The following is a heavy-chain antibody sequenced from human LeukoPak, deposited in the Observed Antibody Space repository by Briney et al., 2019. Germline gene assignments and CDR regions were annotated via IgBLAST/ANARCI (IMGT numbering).Heavy chain of an antibody. CDR2: IYYSGST. CDR3: ARTTYYYDSSGYSGPLGYYYGMDV. V-gene: IGHV4-31*03. Sequence: SQTLSLTCTVSGGSISSGGYYWSWIRQHPGKGLEWIRYIYYSGSTYYNPSLKSRVTISVDTSKNQFSLKLSSVTAADTAVYYCARTTYYYDSSGYSGPLGYYYGMDVWGQGTTVTVSS. CDR1: GGSISSGGYY. J-gene: IGHJ6*02. D-gene: IGHD3-22*01.